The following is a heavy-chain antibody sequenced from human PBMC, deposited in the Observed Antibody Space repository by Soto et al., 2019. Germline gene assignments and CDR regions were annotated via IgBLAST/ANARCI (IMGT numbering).Heavy chain of an antibody. Sequence: LRLSCETSGFTVSSSYMSWVRQAPGKGLEWISSISGSGFKKYYADSVKGRFTISRDNSKSTVYLELNNLSAEDTAVYHCAKNQGVELVPLATVDWFDPWGQGSVVTVSS. V-gene: IGHV3-23*01. CDR2: ISGSGFKK. D-gene: IGHD1-26*01. CDR3: AKNQGVELVPLATVDWFDP. J-gene: IGHJ5*02. CDR1: GFTVSSSY.